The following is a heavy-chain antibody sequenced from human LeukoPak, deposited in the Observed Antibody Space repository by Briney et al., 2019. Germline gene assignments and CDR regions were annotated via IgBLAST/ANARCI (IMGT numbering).Heavy chain of an antibody. CDR1: GGSISSYY. D-gene: IGHD4-17*01. V-gene: IGHV4-59*08. CDR2: IYYSGST. CDR3: ARLATTVTTNWYFEL. J-gene: IGHJ2*01. Sequence: SETLSLTRTVSGGSISSYYWSWIRQPPAKGLEGIGYIYYSGSTNYNPPLNSRVTISVDTSKNQFSLKLSSVTAADTAVYYCARLATTVTTNWYFELWGRGTLVTVSS.